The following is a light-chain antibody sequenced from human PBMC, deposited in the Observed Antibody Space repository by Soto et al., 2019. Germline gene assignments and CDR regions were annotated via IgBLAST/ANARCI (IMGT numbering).Light chain of an antibody. CDR2: ADN. J-gene: IGLJ3*02. CDR1: SSNFGAGYD. CDR3: QSYDSILGCWV. V-gene: IGLV1-40*01. Sequence: QSVLTQPPSVSGAPGQRVTISCTGSSSNFGAGYDVHWYQQLPGTAPKLLIYADNNRPSGVPDRFSASKSGTSASLAITGLQADDEANYCCQSYDSILGCWVFGGGTKLTVL.